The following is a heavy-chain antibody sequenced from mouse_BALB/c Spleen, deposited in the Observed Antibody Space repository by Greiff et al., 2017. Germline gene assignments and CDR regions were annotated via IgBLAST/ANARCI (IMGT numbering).Heavy chain of an antibody. J-gene: IGHJ4*01. Sequence: EVMLVESGGGLVQPGGSRKLSCAASGFTFSSFGMHWVRQAPEKGLEWVAYISSGSSTIYYADTVKGRFTISRDNPKNTLFLQMTSLRSEDTAMYYCARSGGNPHAMDYWGQGTSVTVSS. CDR2: ISSGSSTI. CDR3: ARSGGNPHAMDY. CDR1: GFTFSSFG. V-gene: IGHV5-17*02. D-gene: IGHD2-1*01.